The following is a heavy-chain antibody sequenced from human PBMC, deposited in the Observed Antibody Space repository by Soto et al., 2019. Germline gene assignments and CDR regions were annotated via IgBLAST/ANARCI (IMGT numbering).Heavy chain of an antibody. J-gene: IGHJ4*02. D-gene: IGHD3-22*01. CDR3: ARGWGYDSNDYYYAY. V-gene: IGHV1-69*01. Sequence: QVQLVQSGAELRKPGSSVKVSCKASGGTFSRHAISWVRQAPGQGLEWMGGIIPIFGTANHAKKFQGRVTIIADESTSTVYMELSSLRSEDTAMYYCARGWGYDSNDYYYAYWGQGTLVIVSS. CDR1: GGTFSRHA. CDR2: IIPIFGTA.